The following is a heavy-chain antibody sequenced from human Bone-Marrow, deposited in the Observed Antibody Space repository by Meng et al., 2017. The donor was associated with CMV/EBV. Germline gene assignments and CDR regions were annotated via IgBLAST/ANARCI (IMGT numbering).Heavy chain of an antibody. Sequence: GGSLRLSCAASGFTFSDYYMSWIRQAPGKGLEWVSYISSSGSTIYYADSLQGRFTISRDTARNSLYLQMDNLRVEDTATYYCARGGTLLRFGYFDFWGHGTLVTVSS. CDR3: ARGGTLLRFGYFDF. J-gene: IGHJ4*01. CDR2: ISSSGSTI. D-gene: IGHD3-3*01. CDR1: GFTFSDYY. V-gene: IGHV3-11*04.